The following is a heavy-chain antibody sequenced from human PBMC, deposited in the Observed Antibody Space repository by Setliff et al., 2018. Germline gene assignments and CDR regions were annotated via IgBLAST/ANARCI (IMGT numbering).Heavy chain of an antibody. CDR2: INHSGST. CDR1: GGSFSGYY. J-gene: IGHJ4*02. Sequence: LSLTCAVYGGSFSGYYWSWVRQPPWKGLEWIGEINHSGSTKYNPSLKSRVTISVDTSKNQFSLKLSSVTAADTAVYYCARESRFGYSGYDCAFDFWGQGMLVTVSS. V-gene: IGHV4-34*01. D-gene: IGHD5-12*01. CDR3: ARESRFGYSGYDCAFDF.